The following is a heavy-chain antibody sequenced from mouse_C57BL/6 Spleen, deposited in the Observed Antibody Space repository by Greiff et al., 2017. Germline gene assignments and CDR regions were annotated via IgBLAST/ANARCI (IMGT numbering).Heavy chain of an antibody. Sequence: QVQLKESGAELARPGASVKMSCKASGYTFTSYTMHWVKQRPGQGLEWIGYINPSSGYTKYNQKFKDKATLTADKSSSTAYMQLSSLTSEDSAVYYCARDPVVAEAMDYWGQGTSVTVSS. CDR2: INPSSGYT. J-gene: IGHJ4*01. D-gene: IGHD1-1*01. CDR1: GYTFTSYT. V-gene: IGHV1-4*01. CDR3: ARDPVVAEAMDY.